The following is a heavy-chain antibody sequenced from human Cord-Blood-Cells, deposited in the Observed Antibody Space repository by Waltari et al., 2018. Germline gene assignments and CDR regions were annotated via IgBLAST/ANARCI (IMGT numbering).Heavy chain of an antibody. D-gene: IGHD1-26*01. J-gene: IGHJ4*02. CDR3: VRHTSGSYYY. V-gene: IGHV4-39*01. Sequence: QLQLQESGPGLVKPSETLSLTCTVSGGSISSSSYYWGWIRQPPGKGLEWIGSFYYSGSTYYNPSLTSRVTISVDTSKNQFSLKLSSVTAADTAVYYCVRHTSGSYYYWGQGTLVTVSS. CDR1: GGSISSSSYY. CDR2: FYYSGST.